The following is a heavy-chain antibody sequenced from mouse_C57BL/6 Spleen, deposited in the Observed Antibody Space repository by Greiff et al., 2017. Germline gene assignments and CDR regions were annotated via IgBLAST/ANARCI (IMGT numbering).Heavy chain of an antibody. CDR3: ARRGDYDDYFDY. V-gene: IGHV5-15*04. Sequence: DVMLVESGGGLVQPGGSLKLSCAASGFTFSDYGMAWVRQAPRKGPEWVAFISNLAYSIYYADTVTGRFTISRENAKNTLYLEMSSLRSEDTAMYYCARRGDYDDYFDYWGQGTTLTVSS. D-gene: IGHD2-4*01. CDR2: ISNLAYSI. J-gene: IGHJ2*01. CDR1: GFTFSDYG.